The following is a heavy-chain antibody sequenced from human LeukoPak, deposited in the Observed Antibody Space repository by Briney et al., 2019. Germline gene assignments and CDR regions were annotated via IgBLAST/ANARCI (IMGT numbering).Heavy chain of an antibody. V-gene: IGHV3-30-3*01. CDR1: GFTFSSYA. Sequence: GGSLRLSCAASGFTFSSYAMHWVRQAPGKGLEWVAVISYDGSNKYYADSVKGRFTISRDNSKNALYLQMNSLRAEDTAVYYCARGHDYGFDYWGQGTLVTVSS. J-gene: IGHJ4*02. CDR2: ISYDGSNK. CDR3: ARGHDYGFDY. D-gene: IGHD4-17*01.